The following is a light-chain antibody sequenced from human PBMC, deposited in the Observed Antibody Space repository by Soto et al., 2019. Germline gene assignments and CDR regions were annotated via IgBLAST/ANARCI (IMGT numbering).Light chain of an antibody. CDR1: RSDVGGYNF. J-gene: IGLJ2*01. CDR2: DVT. Sequence: QSALTQPASVSGSPGQSITISCTGTRSDVGGYNFVSWYQQHPGKVPKLLIYDVTHRPSGVSNRFSGSKSANTASLTISGLQAEDEADYYCSSYTRTNTLVFGGGTTLTVL. V-gene: IGLV2-14*03. CDR3: SSYTRTNTLV.